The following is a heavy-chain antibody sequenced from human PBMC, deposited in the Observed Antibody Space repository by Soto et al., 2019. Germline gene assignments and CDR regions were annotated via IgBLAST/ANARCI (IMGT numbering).Heavy chain of an antibody. D-gene: IGHD3-22*01. Sequence: GGSLKLSCAASLFPFTNYALSWVRQAPGKGLEWVSTISGSGGDTYYADSVKGRFTISRDNSKNTLYLQMNSLRAEDTAVYFCAFRNYYDTTGYYYEHYFDYWGQGT. V-gene: IGHV3-23*01. CDR1: LFPFTNYA. CDR2: ISGSGGDT. CDR3: AFRNYYDTTGYYYEHYFDY. J-gene: IGHJ4*02.